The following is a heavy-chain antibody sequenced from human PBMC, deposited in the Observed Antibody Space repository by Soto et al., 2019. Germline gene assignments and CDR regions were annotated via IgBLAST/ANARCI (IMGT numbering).Heavy chain of an antibody. CDR1: GGSISSYY. CDR3: ARDSRYGTRGRFDP. J-gene: IGHJ5*02. D-gene: IGHD3-9*01. CDR2: IYYSGST. Sequence: SETLSLTCTVSGGSISSYYWSWIRQPPGKGLEWIGYIYYSGSTNYNASLKSRVTISVDTSKNQFSLNLSSVTAADTAVYYCARDSRYGTRGRFDPWGQGTLVTVYS. V-gene: IGHV4-59*01.